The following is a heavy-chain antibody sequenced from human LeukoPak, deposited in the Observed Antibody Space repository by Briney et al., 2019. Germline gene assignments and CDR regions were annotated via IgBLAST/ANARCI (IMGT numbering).Heavy chain of an antibody. D-gene: IGHD2-15*01. CDR3: AKGSSGGYFDY. CDR2: ISWNSGSI. V-gene: IGHV3-9*01. J-gene: IGHJ4*02. Sequence: GGSLRLSCAASGFTFDDYAMHWVRQAPGKGLEWVSGISWNSGSIGYADSVKGRFTISRDNAKNSLYLQMNSLRAEDTALYYCAKGSSGGYFDYWGQGTLVTVSS. CDR1: GFTFDDYA.